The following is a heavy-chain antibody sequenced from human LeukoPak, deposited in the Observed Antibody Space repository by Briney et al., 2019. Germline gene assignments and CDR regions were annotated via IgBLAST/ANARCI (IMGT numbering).Heavy chain of an antibody. CDR1: GGSISSGGYS. V-gene: IGHV4-30-2*01. Sequence: SETLSLTCAVSGGSISSGGYSWSWIRQPPGKGLEWIGYIYHSGSTYYNPSLKSRVTISVDTSKNQFSLKLSSVTAADTAVYYCAREPYYYDSSGYYAGDEYFQHWGQGTLVTVSS. D-gene: IGHD3-22*01. CDR3: AREPYYYDSSGYYAGDEYFQH. CDR2: IYHSGST. J-gene: IGHJ1*01.